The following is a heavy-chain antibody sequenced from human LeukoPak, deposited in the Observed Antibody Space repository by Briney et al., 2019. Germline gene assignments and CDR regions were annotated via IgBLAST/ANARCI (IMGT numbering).Heavy chain of an antibody. CDR2: INSKTDGGTT. V-gene: IGHV3-15*01. CDR1: GFTFSNAW. D-gene: IGHD3-10*01. Sequence: GGSLRLSCAASGFTFSNAWMCWICKAQGEGKELVGRINSKTDGGTTDYAAPVKGRFTISRDDSKNTLYLQMNSLKTEDTAVYYCVGAYGSGRLYYYYYYGMDVWGQGTTVTVSS. J-gene: IGHJ6*02. CDR3: VGAYGSGRLYYYYYYGMDV.